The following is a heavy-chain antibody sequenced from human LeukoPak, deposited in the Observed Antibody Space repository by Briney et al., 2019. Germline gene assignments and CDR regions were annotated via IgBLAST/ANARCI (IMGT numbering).Heavy chain of an antibody. V-gene: IGHV4-61*02. J-gene: IGHJ3*02. CDR2: IYTSGST. Sequence: PSGTLSLTCTVSGGSISSGSYYWRWIRQPAGKGVEWIGRIYTSGSTNYNPSLKSRVTISVDTSKNQFSLKLSSVTAADTAVYYCARSQSTTIFGVVIQYAFDIWGQGTRVTVSS. CDR1: GGSISSGSYY. D-gene: IGHD3-3*01. CDR3: ARSQSTTIFGVVIQYAFDI.